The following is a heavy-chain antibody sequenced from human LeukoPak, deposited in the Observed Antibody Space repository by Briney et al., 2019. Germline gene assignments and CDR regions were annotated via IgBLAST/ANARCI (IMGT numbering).Heavy chain of an antibody. Sequence: PSETLSLTCAVYGGSFSGYYWSWIRPPPGEGLEWVGEINHSGSTNYNPSPKSRVTISVDTSNNQFSLKLSSVTAADTAVYYCARVRQQLVPAYFDYWGQGTLVTVSS. CDR1: GGSFSGYY. D-gene: IGHD6-13*01. J-gene: IGHJ4*02. V-gene: IGHV4-34*01. CDR2: INHSGST. CDR3: ARVRQQLVPAYFDY.